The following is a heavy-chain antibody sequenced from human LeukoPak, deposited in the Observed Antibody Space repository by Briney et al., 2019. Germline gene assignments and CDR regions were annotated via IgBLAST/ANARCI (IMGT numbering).Heavy chain of an antibody. CDR3: AKYDSSGYYYVPTDY. CDR1: GFTFSGYA. CDR2: IRGSGGST. D-gene: IGHD3-22*01. J-gene: IGHJ4*02. V-gene: IGHV3-23*01. Sequence: PGGSLRLSCAASGFTFSGYAMSWVRQAPGKGLEWVSAIRGSGGSTDYADSVKGRFTISRDDSRNTLYLQMNSLRAEDTAVYYCAKYDSSGYYYVPTDYWGQGTLVTVSS.